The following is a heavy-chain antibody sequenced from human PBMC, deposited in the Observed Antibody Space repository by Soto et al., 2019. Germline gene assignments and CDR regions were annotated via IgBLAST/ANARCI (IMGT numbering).Heavy chain of an antibody. Sequence: XEPLALTCPVSGVSIRVQSYYWTWIRQTPGKGLEWVGSSYYSGTCYVNPALKGRVTISVDTSTNQFSLRLTSVTAADTAVYYCTRRYNCNDYYFDHWGQGTLVTVSS. CDR2: SYYSGTC. CDR3: TRRYNCNDYYFDH. J-gene: IGHJ4*02. V-gene: IGHV4-39*01. CDR1: GVSIRVQSYY. D-gene: IGHD1-20*01.